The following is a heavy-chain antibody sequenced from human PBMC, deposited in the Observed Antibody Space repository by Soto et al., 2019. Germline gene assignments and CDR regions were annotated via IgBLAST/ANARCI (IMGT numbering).Heavy chain of an antibody. CDR3: TSRRDLTPVDPLDY. V-gene: IGHV3-49*03. CDR2: IRSKAYGGTT. CDR1: EFPFGDYT. Sequence: GGPLSLSCTASEFPFGDYTMNWFRQATGKGLEWVGFIRSKAYGGTTEYAASVKGIFTISRDDSTGIAYLQMNSLKTEDTAVYYCTSRRDLTPVDPLDYWGLGTLVTVSS. J-gene: IGHJ4*02. D-gene: IGHD2-21*01.